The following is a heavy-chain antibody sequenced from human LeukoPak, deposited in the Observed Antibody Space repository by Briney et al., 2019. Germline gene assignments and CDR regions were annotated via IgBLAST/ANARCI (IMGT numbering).Heavy chain of an antibody. D-gene: IGHD2-8*01. CDR3: ARDLYCTLGVCFSPGAFDL. CDR1: GDSFGSYS. J-gene: IGHJ3*01. Sequence: ASVKVSCKSSGDSFGSYSFRWVRYAPGQGLECMGVIIPIFGTPNHAQTFQGRVTISTDEPTSADYMELSSMRSEDTAIYYCARDLYCTLGVCFSPGAFDLWGQGTMVTVSS. V-gene: IGHV1-69*05. CDR2: IIPIFGTP.